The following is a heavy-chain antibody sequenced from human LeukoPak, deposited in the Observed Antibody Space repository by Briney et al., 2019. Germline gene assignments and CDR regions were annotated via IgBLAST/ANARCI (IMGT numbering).Heavy chain of an antibody. D-gene: IGHD3-9*01. Sequence: GGSLRLPCAASGFTFSSYAMSRVRQAPGKGLEWVSAISGSGGSTYYADSVKGRFTISRDNSKNTLYLQMNSLRAEDTAVYYCAKDSHYDILTRPFDYWGQGTLVTVSS. CDR1: GFTFSSYA. CDR3: AKDSHYDILTRPFDY. CDR2: ISGSGGST. J-gene: IGHJ4*02. V-gene: IGHV3-23*01.